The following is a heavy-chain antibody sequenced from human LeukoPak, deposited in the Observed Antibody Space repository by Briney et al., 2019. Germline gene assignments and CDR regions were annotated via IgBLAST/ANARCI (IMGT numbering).Heavy chain of an antibody. V-gene: IGHV4-34*01. J-gene: IGHJ6*03. Sequence: SEILSLTCAVSGGSFSGYSWSWIRQPPGKGLEWIGDINHSGSTNYKPSLKSRVTISVDTSKNQFSLKLSSVTAADTAVYYCAREWLSYSYYMDVWGKGTTVTVSS. D-gene: IGHD5-24*01. CDR1: GGSFSGYS. CDR3: AREWLSYSYYMDV. CDR2: INHSGST.